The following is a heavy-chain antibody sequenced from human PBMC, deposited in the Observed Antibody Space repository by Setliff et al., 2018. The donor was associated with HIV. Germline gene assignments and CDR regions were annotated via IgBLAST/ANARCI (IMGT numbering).Heavy chain of an antibody. J-gene: IGHJ3*02. Sequence: ASVKVSCKASGYTFTNHGVSWVRQAPGQGLEWLGWINTNTGSPTYAQGFSGRFVFSLDTSVDTAHLHISSLKAEDTAVYYCARDNTAFDIWGQGTMVTVS. CDR3: ARDNTAFDI. CDR2: INTNTGSP. V-gene: IGHV7-4-1*02. D-gene: IGHD2-2*02. CDR1: GYTFTNHG.